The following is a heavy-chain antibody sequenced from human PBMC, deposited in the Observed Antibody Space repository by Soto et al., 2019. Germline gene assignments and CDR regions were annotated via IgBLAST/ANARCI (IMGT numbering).Heavy chain of an antibody. CDR2: ISGSGGST. D-gene: IGHD6-19*01. V-gene: IGHV3-23*01. J-gene: IGHJ4*02. Sequence: EVQLLESGGGLVQPGGSLRLSCAASGFTFSIYAMSWVRQAPGKGLEWVSAISGSGGSTYYADSVKGRFTISRDNSKNTLYVQMSSLRAEDTAVYYCAKGNSAAAVAVYYWGQGTLVTVSS. CDR3: AKGNSAAAVAVYY. CDR1: GFTFSIYA.